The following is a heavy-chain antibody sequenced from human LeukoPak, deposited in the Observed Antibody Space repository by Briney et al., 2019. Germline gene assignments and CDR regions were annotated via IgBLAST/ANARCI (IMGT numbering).Heavy chain of an antibody. J-gene: IGHJ4*02. D-gene: IGHD6-19*01. CDR1: GGSISSSNYY. Sequence: IPSETLSLTCTVSGGSISSSNYYWGWIRQPPGKGLEWIGSIYYRGSTYYNPSLKSQITISVDTSKSQFSLKLSSVTAADTAVYYCASVAVTGTPNYWGQGTLVTVSS. V-gene: IGHV4-39*01. CDR3: ASVAVTGTPNY. CDR2: IYYRGST.